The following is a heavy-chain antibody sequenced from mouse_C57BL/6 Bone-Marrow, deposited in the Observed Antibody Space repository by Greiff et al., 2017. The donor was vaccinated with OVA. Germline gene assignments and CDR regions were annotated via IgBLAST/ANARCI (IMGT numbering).Heavy chain of an antibody. Sequence: QVQLKQPGAELVKPGASVKLSCKASGYTFTSYWMHWVKQRPGQGLEWIGMIHPNSGSTNYNEKFKSKATLTVDKSSSTAYMQLSSLTSEDSAVDYGASGGGYDYDGRFAYWGQGTLVTVSA. CDR1: GYTFTSYW. D-gene: IGHD2-4*01. CDR2: IHPNSGST. J-gene: IGHJ3*01. V-gene: IGHV1-64*01. CDR3: ASGGGYDYDGRFAY.